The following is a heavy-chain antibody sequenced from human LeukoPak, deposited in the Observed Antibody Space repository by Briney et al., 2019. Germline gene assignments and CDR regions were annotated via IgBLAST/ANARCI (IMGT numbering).Heavy chain of an antibody. CDR3: AKAGLKYSGYYYMDV. D-gene: IGHD3-10*01. J-gene: IGHJ6*03. Sequence: PGRSLRLSCAASGFTFSSYAMHWVRQAPGKGLEWVAVISYDGSNKYYADSVKGRFTISRDNSKNTLYLQMNSLRAEDTAVYYCAKAGLKYSGYYYMDVWGKGTTVTVSS. CDR2: ISYDGSNK. V-gene: IGHV3-30*04. CDR1: GFTFSSYA.